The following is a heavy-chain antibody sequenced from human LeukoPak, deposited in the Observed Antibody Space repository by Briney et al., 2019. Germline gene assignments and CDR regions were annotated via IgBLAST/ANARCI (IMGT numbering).Heavy chain of an antibody. J-gene: IGHJ4*02. V-gene: IGHV4-34*01. D-gene: IGHD2-15*01. CDR3: ARGPHPVVVVAATLFDY. CDR1: GGSFSGYY. CDR2: INHSGST. Sequence: PSETLSLTCAVYGGSFSGYYWSWIRQPPGKGLEWIGEINHSGSTNYNPSLKSRVTISVDTSKNQFSLKLSSVTAADTAVYHCARGPHPVVVVAATLFDYWGQGTLVTVSS.